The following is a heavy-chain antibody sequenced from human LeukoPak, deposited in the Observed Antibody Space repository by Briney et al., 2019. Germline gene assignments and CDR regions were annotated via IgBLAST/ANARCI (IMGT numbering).Heavy chain of an antibody. CDR3: ARIYCSSTSCHGGYFDY. V-gene: IGHV1-46*01. CDR2: INPSGGST. J-gene: IGHJ4*02. Sequence: ASVKVSCKASGYTFTSYYMHWVRQAPRQGLEWMGIINPSGGSTSYAQKFQGRVTMTRDTSTSTVYMELSSLRSEDTAVYYCARIYCSSTSCHGGYFDYWGQGTLVTVSS. CDR1: GYTFTSYY. D-gene: IGHD2-2*01.